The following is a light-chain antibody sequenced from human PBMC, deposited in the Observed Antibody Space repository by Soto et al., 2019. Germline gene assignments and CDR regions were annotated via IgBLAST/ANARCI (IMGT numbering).Light chain of an antibody. V-gene: IGKV3-15*01. J-gene: IGKJ5*01. Sequence: EIVMTQSPVTLSASPGESATLSCRASQSVDNNVAWYQQKPGQAPRLLIVGSFARATGIPARFSGSGSGSEFTLTISGLQSEDFAVYYCQQYGTSITFGQGTRLEIK. CDR3: QQYGTSIT. CDR2: GSF. CDR1: QSVDNN.